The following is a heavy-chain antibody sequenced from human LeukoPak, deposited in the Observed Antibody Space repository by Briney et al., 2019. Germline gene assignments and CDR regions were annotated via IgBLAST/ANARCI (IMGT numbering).Heavy chain of an antibody. CDR3: ARVVTTGSYFDY. CDR1: GGSFSGYY. D-gene: IGHD4-17*01. V-gene: IGHV4-59*01. CDR2: IYYSGST. J-gene: IGHJ4*02. Sequence: SETLSLTCAVYGGSFSGYYWSWIRQPPGQGLEWIGYIYYSGSTNYNPSLKSRVTISVDTSKNQFSLKLSSVTAADTAVYYCARVVTTGSYFDYWGQGTLVTVSS.